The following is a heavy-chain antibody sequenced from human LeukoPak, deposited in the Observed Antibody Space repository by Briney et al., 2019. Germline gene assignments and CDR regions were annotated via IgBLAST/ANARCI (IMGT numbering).Heavy chain of an antibody. D-gene: IGHD2-2*01. CDR3: ATPPKGSTKDY. CDR1: GFTFSSYA. Sequence: PGGSLRLSCAASGFTFSSYAMHWVRQAPGKGLEWVAVISYDGSNKYYADSVKGRFTISRDNSKNTLYLQMNSLRAEDTAVYYCATPPKGSTKDYWGQGTLVTVSS. J-gene: IGHJ4*02. V-gene: IGHV3-30-3*01. CDR2: ISYDGSNK.